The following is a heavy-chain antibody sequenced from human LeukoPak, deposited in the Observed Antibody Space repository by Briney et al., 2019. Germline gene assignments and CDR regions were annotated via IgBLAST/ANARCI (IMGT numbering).Heavy chain of an antibody. D-gene: IGHD3-10*01. CDR2: MNPNSGNT. V-gene: IGHV1-8*02. J-gene: IGHJ4*02. CDR3: TITMVRGVIITWYFDY. Sequence: ASVEVSCKASGYTFTDYYLHWVRQATGQGLEWMGWMNPNSGNTGYAQKFQGRVTMTRNTSISTAYMELSSLRSEDTAVYYCTITMVRGVIITWYFDYWGQGTLVTVSS. CDR1: GYTFTDYY.